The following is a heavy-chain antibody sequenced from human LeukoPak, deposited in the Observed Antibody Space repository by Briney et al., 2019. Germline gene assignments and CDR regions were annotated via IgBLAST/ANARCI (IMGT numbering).Heavy chain of an antibody. CDR1: GGSISSYY. CDR2: IYYSGST. V-gene: IGHV4-59*01. CDR3: ARAGGYCSSTSCYAKENNWFDP. J-gene: IGHJ5*02. Sequence: SETLSLTCTVSGGSISSYYWSWIRQPPGKGLEWIGYIYYSGSTNYNPSLKSRVTISVDTSKNQFSLKLSSVTAADTAVYYCARAGGYCSSTSCYAKENNWFDPWGQGTLVTVSS. D-gene: IGHD2-2*01.